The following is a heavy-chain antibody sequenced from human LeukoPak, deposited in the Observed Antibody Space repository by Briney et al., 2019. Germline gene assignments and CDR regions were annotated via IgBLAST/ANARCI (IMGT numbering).Heavy chain of an antibody. CDR2: IIPIFGTA. V-gene: IGHV1-69*05. CDR1: GGTFSSYA. Sequence: GASVTVSCKASGGTFSSYAISWVRQAPGQGLEWMGGIIPIFGTANYAQQFQGRVTITTDESTSTAYMELSSLRSADTAVYYCASGGTGSVAARPSSSNWFDPWGQGTLVTVSS. D-gene: IGHD6-6*01. CDR3: ASGGTGSVAARPSSSNWFDP. J-gene: IGHJ5*02.